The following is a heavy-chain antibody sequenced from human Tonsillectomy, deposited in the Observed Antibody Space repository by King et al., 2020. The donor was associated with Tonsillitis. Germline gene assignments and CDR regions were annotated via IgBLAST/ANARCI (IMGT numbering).Heavy chain of an antibody. V-gene: IGHV3-7*01. CDR2: IKQDGSEK. J-gene: IGHJ4*02. CDR3: AREGGSGSYYK. CDR1: GFTFSSYW. D-gene: IGHD3-10*01. Sequence: VQLVESGGGLVQPGGSLRISCAASGFTFSSYWMSWVRQAPGKGLEWVANIKQDGSEKYYVDSVKGRFTISRDNAKNSLYLKMNSLRAEDTAVYYCAREGGSGSYYKWSQGTLVTVSS.